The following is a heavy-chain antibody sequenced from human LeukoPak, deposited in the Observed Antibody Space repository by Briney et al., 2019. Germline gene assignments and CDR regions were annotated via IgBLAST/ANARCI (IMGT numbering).Heavy chain of an antibody. J-gene: IGHJ4*02. CDR2: ISDSGGST. CDR1: GFTFSDYA. CDR3: AKSSSGFYRRFDY. Sequence: GGSLRLSCAASGFTFSDYAMSWVRQAPGKGLEWVSVISDSGGSTYYADSVRGRFTIFRDNSKNTLYLQMNSLRAEDTAIYYCAKSSSGFYRRFDYWGQGTLVTVSS. V-gene: IGHV3-23*01. D-gene: IGHD3-22*01.